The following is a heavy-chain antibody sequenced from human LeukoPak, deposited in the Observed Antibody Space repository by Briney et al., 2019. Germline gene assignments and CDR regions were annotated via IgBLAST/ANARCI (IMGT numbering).Heavy chain of an antibody. CDR3: ARDRGEYSYAYDY. CDR1: GGSISSGDYY. J-gene: IGHJ4*02. D-gene: IGHD5-18*01. CDR2: IYYSGST. V-gene: IGHV4-30-4*08. Sequence: SQTLSLTCTVSGGSISSGDYYWSWIRQPPGKGLEWIGYIYYSGSTYYNPSLKSRVTISVDTSKNQFSLKLSSVTAADTAVYYCARDRGEYSYAYDYWGQGTLVTVSS.